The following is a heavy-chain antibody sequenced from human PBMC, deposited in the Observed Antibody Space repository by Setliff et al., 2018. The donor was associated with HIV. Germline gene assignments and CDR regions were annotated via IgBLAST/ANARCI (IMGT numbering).Heavy chain of an antibody. Sequence: VASVKVSCKAAGGSFNNKPISWVRQAPGQGLEWMGGIIPILGAPNYAPSFQGRVTITADYSTDTAQIELRSLRSDDTAVYYCATAQWPVVLSASRKTHFETWGQGTLVTVSS. V-gene: IGHV1-69*10. CDR3: ATAQWPVVLSASRKTHFET. D-gene: IGHD6-19*01. J-gene: IGHJ5*02. CDR2: IIPILGAP. CDR1: GGSFNNKP.